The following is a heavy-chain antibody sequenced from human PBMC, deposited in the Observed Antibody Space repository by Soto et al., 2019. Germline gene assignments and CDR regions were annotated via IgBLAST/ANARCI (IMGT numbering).Heavy chain of an antibody. J-gene: IGHJ6*02. CDR1: EFTFDKYY. D-gene: IGHD1-20*01. CDR2: IKPDGSEQ. V-gene: IGHV3-7*01. CDR3: ARGNWNYYYGFDV. Sequence: LRLSCAASEFTFDKYYMTWVRQAPGKGPEWVANIKPDGSEQYYVDSVKGRFTISRDNANNSLYLQMNSLRAEDTAVYFCARGNWNYYYGFDVWGQGTTVTASS.